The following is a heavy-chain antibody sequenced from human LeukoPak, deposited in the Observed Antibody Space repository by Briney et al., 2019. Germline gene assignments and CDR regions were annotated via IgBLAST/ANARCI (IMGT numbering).Heavy chain of an antibody. CDR2: INWNDGST. V-gene: IGHV3-20*04. CDR3: ARTGSSGWYFDY. CDR1: GFTFSDYY. J-gene: IGHJ4*02. Sequence: GGSLRLSCAASGFTFSDYYMSWIRQAPGKGLKWSPGINWNDGSTGYADSLKGRFTISRDNAKNSLYLQMNSLRAEDTALYYCARTGSSGWYFDYWGQGTLVTVSS. D-gene: IGHD6-19*01.